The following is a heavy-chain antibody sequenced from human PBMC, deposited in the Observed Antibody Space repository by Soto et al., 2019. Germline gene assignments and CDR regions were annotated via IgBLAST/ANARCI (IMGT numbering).Heavy chain of an antibody. D-gene: IGHD3-22*01. CDR2: ISSSSSYI. CDR1: GFTFSSYS. J-gene: IGHJ4*02. V-gene: IGHV3-21*01. Sequence: EVQLVESGGGLVKPGGSLRLSCAASGFTFSSYSMNWVRQAPGKGLEWVSSISSSSSYIYYADSVKGRFTISRDNAKNSLYLQMNSLRAEDTAVYYCARAPYYYDSRGYYGYWGQGTLVTVSS. CDR3: ARAPYYYDSRGYYGY.